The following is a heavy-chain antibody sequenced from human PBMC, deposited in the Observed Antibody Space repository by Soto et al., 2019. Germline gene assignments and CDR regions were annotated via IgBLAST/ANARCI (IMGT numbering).Heavy chain of an antibody. D-gene: IGHD3-10*01. CDR2: INPNSGNI. CDR1: GNTFTSYD. J-gene: IGHJ4*02. V-gene: IGHV1-8*01. Sequence: ASVKVSCKASGNTFTSYDINWVRQATGHGLEWMGWINPNSGNIGYAQKFQGRVTMTRDTAIRTAYMEVSRLRSDDTAVYYCARGRASGIAYLLDYWGQGTLVTVSS. CDR3: ARGRASGIAYLLDY.